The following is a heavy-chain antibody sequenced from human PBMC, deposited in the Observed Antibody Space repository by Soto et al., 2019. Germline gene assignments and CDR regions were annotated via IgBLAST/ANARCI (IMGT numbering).Heavy chain of an antibody. V-gene: IGHV3-30-3*01. CDR3: ARGLYGGPEH. CDR2: ISYDSNNI. CDR1: GFNFSAYA. J-gene: IGHJ4*02. D-gene: IGHD4-17*01. Sequence: LRISCAASGFNFSAYAMHWVRQAPGKGLEWVALISYDSNNIQYGDSVKGRFTISRDNSKNTLYLEMNRLRAEDTAVYSCARGLYGGPEHWGQGALVTVSS.